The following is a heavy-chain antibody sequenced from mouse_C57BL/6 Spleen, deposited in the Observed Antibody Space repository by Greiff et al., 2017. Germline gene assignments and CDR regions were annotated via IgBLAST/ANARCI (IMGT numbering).Heavy chain of an antibody. Sequence: EVQVVESGGGLVKPGGSLKLSCAASGFTFSSYAMSWVRQTPEKRLEWVATISDGGSYTYYPDIVKGRFTISRDNAKNNLYLKRSDLKSEDTAMYYGARDHSSGPVDDWGPGTTLTVAS. CDR2: ISDGGSYT. CDR1: GFTFSSYA. CDR3: ARDHSSGPVDD. D-gene: IGHD3-2*02. V-gene: IGHV5-4*01. J-gene: IGHJ2*01.